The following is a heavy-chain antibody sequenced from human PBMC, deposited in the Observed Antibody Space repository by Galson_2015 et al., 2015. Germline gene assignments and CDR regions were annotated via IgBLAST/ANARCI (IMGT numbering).Heavy chain of an antibody. D-gene: IGHD2-8*01. CDR2: ISSSSSYI. J-gene: IGHJ4*02. CDR3: ARRYCTNGVCYIDY. V-gene: IGHV3-21*01. CDR1: GFTFSSYS. Sequence: SLRLSCAASGFTFSSYSMNWVRQAPGKGLEWVSSISSSSSYIYYADSVKGRFTISRDNAKNSLYLQMNSLRAEDTAVYYCARRYCTNGVCYIDYWGQGTLVTVSS.